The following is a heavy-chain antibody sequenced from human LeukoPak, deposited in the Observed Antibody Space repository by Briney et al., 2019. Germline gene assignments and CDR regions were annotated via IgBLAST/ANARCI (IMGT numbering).Heavy chain of an antibody. CDR1: GFTFDDYA. Sequence: PGRSLRLSCAASGFTFDDYAMHWVRQAPGKGLEGVANIKQDGSEKYYVDSVKGRFTVSRDNAKNSLYLQMNSLRAEDTAVYYFARDPMPHYFDYWGQGTLVTVSS. CDR2: IKQDGSEK. J-gene: IGHJ4*02. D-gene: IGHD2-2*01. V-gene: IGHV3-7*01. CDR3: ARDPMPHYFDY.